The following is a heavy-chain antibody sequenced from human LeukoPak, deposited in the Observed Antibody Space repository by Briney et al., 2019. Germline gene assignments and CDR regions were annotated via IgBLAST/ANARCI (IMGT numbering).Heavy chain of an antibody. V-gene: IGHV5-51*01. D-gene: IGHD2-2*01. CDR2: IYPGDSDT. Sequence: GESLQISCKGSGYRFTSYWIGWVRQMPGKGLEWMGIIYPGDSDTRYSPSFQGQVTISADKSISTAYLQWSSLKASDTAMYYCARRYCSSTSCPRFDIWGQGTMVTVSS. J-gene: IGHJ3*02. CDR1: GYRFTSYW. CDR3: ARRYCSSTSCPRFDI.